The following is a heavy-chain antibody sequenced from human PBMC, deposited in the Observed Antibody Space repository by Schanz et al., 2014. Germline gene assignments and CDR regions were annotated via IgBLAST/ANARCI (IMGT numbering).Heavy chain of an antibody. CDR2: ISGSGGST. Sequence: EVQLVESGGDLVQPGGSLRLSCAASGFTFSSYAMSWVRQAPGKGLEWVSAISGSGGSTYYADSVKGRFIISRDNSKNTVNLQMNSLRAEDTAVYYCARPSDSSWYMDVWGKGTTVTVSS. D-gene: IGHD2-21*02. V-gene: IGHV3-23*04. CDR1: GFTFSSYA. CDR3: ARPSDSSWYMDV. J-gene: IGHJ6*03.